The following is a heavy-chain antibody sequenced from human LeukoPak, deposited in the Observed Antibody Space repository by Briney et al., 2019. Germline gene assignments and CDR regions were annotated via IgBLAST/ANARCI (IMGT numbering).Heavy chain of an antibody. CDR2: IDPSSTYI. CDR1: GFTFRSYS. V-gene: IGHV3-21*01. CDR3: TKDLTGKYDY. J-gene: IGHJ4*02. Sequence: GGSLRLSCAASGFTFRSYSMNWVRQAPGKGLEWVSAIDPSSTYIYYADSVKGRFTISRDNAKNTLYLQMNSLRTEDTGVYYCTKDLTGKYDYWGQGTLVTVSS. D-gene: IGHD1-20*01.